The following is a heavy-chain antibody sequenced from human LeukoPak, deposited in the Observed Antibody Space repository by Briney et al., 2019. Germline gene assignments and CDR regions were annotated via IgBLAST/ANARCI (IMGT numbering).Heavy chain of an antibody. CDR1: GGSISSTSYY. D-gene: IGHD3-10*01. CDR3: AREASLALDS. CDR2: IYSSGST. V-gene: IGHV4-61*02. J-gene: IGHJ4*02. Sequence: VQLQESGPGLVKPSQTLSLTCTVSGGSISSTSYYWSWIRQPAGKGLEWIGRIYSSGSTNYNPSLKSRVTISVEMSNNQFSLKLSSVTAADTAIYYCAREASLALDSWGQGTLVTVSS.